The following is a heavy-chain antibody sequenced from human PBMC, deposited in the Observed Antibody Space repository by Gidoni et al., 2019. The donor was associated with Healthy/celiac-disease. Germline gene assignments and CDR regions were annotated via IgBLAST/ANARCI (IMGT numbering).Heavy chain of an antibody. CDR1: GFPFSSYG. D-gene: IGHD6-19*01. CDR2: IWYDGSNK. Sequence: QVQLVESGGGVVQPGRSLRLSCAASGFPFSSYGMHWVRQAAGKGLEWVAGIWYDGSNKYYADSVKGRFTISRDNSKNTLYLQMNSLRAEDTAVYYCARVGSGYAFDIWGQGTMVTVSS. CDR3: ARVGSGYAFDI. J-gene: IGHJ3*02. V-gene: IGHV3-33*08.